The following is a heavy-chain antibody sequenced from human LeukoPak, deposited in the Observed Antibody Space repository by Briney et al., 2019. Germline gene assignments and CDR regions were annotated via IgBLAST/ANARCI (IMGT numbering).Heavy chain of an antibody. V-gene: IGHV4-59*01. Sequence: SETLSLTCTVSAGISSFYWSWLRQPPGKGLEWIGYVFHTEHTNYNPSLKSRVTMSIDPSKDQFSLEVTSVTAADTAVYYCAGSIFGYPWFDPWGQGTLVTVSS. CDR1: AGISSFY. D-gene: IGHD3-9*01. CDR3: AGSIFGYPWFDP. CDR2: VFHTEHT. J-gene: IGHJ5*02.